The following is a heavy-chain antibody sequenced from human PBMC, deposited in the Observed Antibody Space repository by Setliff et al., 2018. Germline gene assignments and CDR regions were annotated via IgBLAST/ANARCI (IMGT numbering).Heavy chain of an antibody. CDR3: VRINFYVSSGYYYAPDF. CDR2: INNYSFKT. D-gene: IGHD3-22*01. Sequence: ASVKVSCKASGYTFNNYGITWVRQAPGQGLEWMGWINNYSFKTTYPQKFLDRVTVTTDTSATTAYMELKNLRSDDTAVYYCVRINFYVSSGYYYAPDFWGQGTLVTVSS. J-gene: IGHJ4*02. CDR1: GYTFNNYG. V-gene: IGHV1-18*01.